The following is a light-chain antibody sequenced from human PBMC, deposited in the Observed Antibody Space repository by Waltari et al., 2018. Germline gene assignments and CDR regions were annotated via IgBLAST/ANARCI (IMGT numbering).Light chain of an antibody. Sequence: ERVMTQSPATLSVSPGERATLSCRARQSVSNNLAWYQQKPGQAPRLLIYGASTRATDTPSRFRVSGSGTEFTLTISSLQSEDFAVYYCQQYNNWLWTFGQGTKVEVK. J-gene: IGKJ1*01. CDR2: GAS. V-gene: IGKV3D-15*01. CDR3: QQYNNWLWT. CDR1: QSVSNN.